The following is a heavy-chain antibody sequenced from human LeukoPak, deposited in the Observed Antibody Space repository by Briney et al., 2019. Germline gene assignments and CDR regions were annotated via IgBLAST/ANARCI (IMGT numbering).Heavy chain of an antibody. CDR1: GYTFTGYY. CDR3: AREGPLWFGEPKAFDY. CDR2: INPNSGGT. V-gene: IGHV1-2*02. D-gene: IGHD3-10*01. J-gene: IGHJ4*02. Sequence: ASVKVSCTASGYTFTGYYMHWVRQAPGQGLEWMGWINPNSGGTNYAQKFQGRVTMTRDTSISTAYMELSRLRSDDTAVYYCAREGPLWFGEPKAFDYWGQGTLVTVSS.